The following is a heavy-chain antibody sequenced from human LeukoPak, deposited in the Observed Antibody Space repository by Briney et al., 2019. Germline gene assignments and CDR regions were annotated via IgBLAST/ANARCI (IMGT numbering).Heavy chain of an antibody. J-gene: IGHJ3*02. D-gene: IGHD6-13*01. CDR3: ARDLYSSRTNDAFVI. CDR2: IYYSGNT. V-gene: IGHV4-39*07. Sequence: SETLSLTCTVSGGSISSSSYYWGWIRRPPGKGLEWIGSIYYSGNTFYNPSLKSRVTISVGTSKIQFSLKLSSVTAADTAVYYCARDLYSSRTNDAFVIWGQGTMVTVSS. CDR1: GGSISSSSYY.